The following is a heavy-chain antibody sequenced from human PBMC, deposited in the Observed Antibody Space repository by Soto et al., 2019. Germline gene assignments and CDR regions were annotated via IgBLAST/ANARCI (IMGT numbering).Heavy chain of an antibody. J-gene: IGHJ4*02. CDR2: ITEDRSEE. Sequence: GESLKISCAASGFTFSISCMNWVSQAPGNGLEWVAGITEDRSEEYYVDYVKGRFTISRDNVENSLYLQMNRLRGEDPVVYFCARDRGYSCFDYGGLGTLITVTS. D-gene: IGHD5-18*01. CDR3: ARDRGYSCFDY. CDR1: GFTFSISC. V-gene: IGHV3-7*01.